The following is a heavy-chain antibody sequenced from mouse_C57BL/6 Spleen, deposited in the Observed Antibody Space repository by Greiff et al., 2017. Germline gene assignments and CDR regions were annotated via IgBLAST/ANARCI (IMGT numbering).Heavy chain of an antibody. J-gene: IGHJ4*01. CDR1: GYTFTSYW. CDR3: ARKSPYFAMDY. Sequence: VQLQQPGAELVRPGSSVKLSCKASGYTFTSYWMHWVKQRPIQGLEWIGNIDPSDSETKYNQKFKDKATLTVDTSSSTAYLQLSSLTSEDSAVYYCARKSPYFAMDYWGQGTTVTVSS. CDR2: IDPSDSET. V-gene: IGHV1-52*01.